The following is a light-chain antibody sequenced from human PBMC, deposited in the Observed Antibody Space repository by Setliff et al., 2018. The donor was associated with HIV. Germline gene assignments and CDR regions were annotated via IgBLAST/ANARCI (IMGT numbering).Light chain of an antibody. CDR3: AVWDNGLKGYV. J-gene: IGLJ1*01. V-gene: IGLV1-44*01. CDR2: NNY. CDR1: SSNIGVNV. Sequence: ELSQPPSASGTPGQRVTISCSGSSSNIGVNVVNWYQHLPGTSPKLLIYNNYQRPSGVPDRFSGSKSGSSGSLAISGLQSEDEADYYCAVWDNGLKGYVFGTGTKVTVL.